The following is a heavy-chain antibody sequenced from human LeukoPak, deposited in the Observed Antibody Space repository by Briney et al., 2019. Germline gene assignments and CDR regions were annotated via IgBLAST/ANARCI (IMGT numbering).Heavy chain of an antibody. D-gene: IGHD2-15*01. V-gene: IGHV1-8*01. Sequence: GASVKVSCKASGYTFTSYDINWVRQATGQGLEWMGWMNPNSGNTGYAQKFQGRVTMTRNTSISTAYMELSSLRSEDTAVYYCARGRVVVVAATLGWFDPWGQGTLVTVSS. J-gene: IGHJ5*02. CDR3: ARGRVVVVAATLGWFDP. CDR2: MNPNSGNT. CDR1: GYTFTSYD.